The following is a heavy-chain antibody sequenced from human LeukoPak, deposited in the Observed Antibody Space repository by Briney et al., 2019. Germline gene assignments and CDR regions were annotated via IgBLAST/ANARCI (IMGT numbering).Heavy chain of an antibody. CDR1: GGSISSYY. Sequence: SETLSLTCTVSGGSISSYYWSWIRQPPGKGLEWIGYIYYSGSTSYNPSLKSRVTMSVDTSKNQFSLKLSSVTAADTAVYYCAREYYDILTGPPYFDYWGQGTLSPSPQ. CDR3: AREYYDILTGPPYFDY. D-gene: IGHD3-9*01. J-gene: IGHJ4*02. CDR2: IYYSGST. V-gene: IGHV4-59*12.